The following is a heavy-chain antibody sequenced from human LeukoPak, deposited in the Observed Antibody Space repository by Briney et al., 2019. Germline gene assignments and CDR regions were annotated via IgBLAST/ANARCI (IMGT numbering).Heavy chain of an antibody. CDR1: GFTFSSYG. CDR3: ARLTAYYFDY. CDR2: ISGSGGST. Sequence: GGSLRLSCAASGFTFSSYGMTWVRQAPGKGLEWVSAISGSGGSTYHADSVKGRFTISRDNSKSTLYLQMNSLRAEDTAVYYCARLTAYYFDYWGQGTLVPVSS. V-gene: IGHV3-23*01. J-gene: IGHJ4*02. D-gene: IGHD7-27*01.